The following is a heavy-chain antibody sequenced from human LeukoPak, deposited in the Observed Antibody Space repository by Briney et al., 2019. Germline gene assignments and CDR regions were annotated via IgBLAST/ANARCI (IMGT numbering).Heavy chain of an antibody. CDR2: ICHTGST. CDR1: GGSINGYY. V-gene: IGHV4-59*08. J-gene: IGHJ3*01. D-gene: IGHD5/OR15-5a*01. CDR3: ARHVLGAHAFDF. Sequence: PSETLSLTCTVSGGSINGYYWSWIRQPPGKGLEWIAHICHTGSTDYNPSLKSRVTISVDTSKNQFSLKLSSVTAADTAIYYCARHVLGAHAFDFWGQGTMVTVSS.